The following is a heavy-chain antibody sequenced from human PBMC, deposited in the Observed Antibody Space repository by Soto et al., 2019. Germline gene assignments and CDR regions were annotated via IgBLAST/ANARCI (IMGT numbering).Heavy chain of an antibody. J-gene: IGHJ6*02. CDR2: IYDNGIT. CDR3: TREGGFGMDA. CDR1: GGSISGGRYY. V-gene: IGHV4-31*03. Sequence: QVPLQESGPGLVKPSQTLSLTCNVSGGSISGGRYYWNWIRQHPGKGLEWIGNIYDNGITYYNPSLNSRVIISEDKSKNQFSLWLSSVTAANTAVYYCTREGGFGMDAWGQGTKVTVTS. D-gene: IGHD3-16*01.